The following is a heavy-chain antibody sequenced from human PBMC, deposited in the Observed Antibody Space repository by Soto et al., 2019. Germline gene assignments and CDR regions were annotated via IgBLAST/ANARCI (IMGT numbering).Heavy chain of an antibody. V-gene: IGHV3-74*01. CDR3: ASVPSYGGNPK. D-gene: IGHD2-15*01. J-gene: IGHJ4*02. CDR2: INSDGSST. Sequence: GGSLRLSCAASGFTFSSYWMHWVRQAPGKGLVWVSRINSDGSSTSYADSVKGRFTISRDNAKNTLYLQMNSLRAEDTAVYYCASVPSYGGNPKWGQGTLVTVSS. CDR1: GFTFSSYW.